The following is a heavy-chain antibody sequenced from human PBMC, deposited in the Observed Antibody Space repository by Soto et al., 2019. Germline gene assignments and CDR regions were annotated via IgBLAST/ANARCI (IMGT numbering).Heavy chain of an antibody. CDR1: GFTFSSYA. CDR2: ISSNGGST. V-gene: IGHV3-64*02. D-gene: IGHD2-8*01. J-gene: IGHJ6*02. Sequence: PGGSLRLSCAASGFTFSSYAMHWVRQAPGKGLEYVSAISSNGGSTYYADSVKGRFTISRDNSKNTLYLQMGSLRAEDMAVYYCARDDGYCTNGVCYHYGMDVWGQGTTVTVSS. CDR3: ARDDGYCTNGVCYHYGMDV.